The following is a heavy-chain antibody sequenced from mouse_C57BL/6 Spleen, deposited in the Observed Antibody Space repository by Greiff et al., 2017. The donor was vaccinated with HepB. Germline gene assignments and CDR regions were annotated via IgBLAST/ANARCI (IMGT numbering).Heavy chain of an antibody. J-gene: IGHJ3*01. CDR2: ISSGSSTI. CDR1: GFTFSDYG. D-gene: IGHD2-2*01. CDR3: ARNGYDPSWFAY. V-gene: IGHV5-17*01. Sequence: EVKLVESGGGLVKPGGSLKLSCAASGFTFSDYGMHWVRQAPEKGLEWVAYISSGSSTIYYADTVKGRFTISRDNAKNTLFLQMTSLRSEDTAMYYCARNGYDPSWFAYWGQGTLVTVSA.